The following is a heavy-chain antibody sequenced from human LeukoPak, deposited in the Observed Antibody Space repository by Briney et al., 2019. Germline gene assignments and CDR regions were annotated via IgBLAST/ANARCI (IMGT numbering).Heavy chain of an antibody. CDR1: GYTFTCYG. CDR2: ICAYNGKT. D-gene: IGHD3-10*01. Sequence: ASVTVSCMGSGYTFTCYGIRWVRPAPGQGLEGVGWICAYNGKTNYAQKLQGRVTMTTDTSTSTAYMELRSLRSDDTAMYYCARAPDYYGSGSYYNPFYYWGQGTLVTVSS. J-gene: IGHJ4*02. CDR3: ARAPDYYGSGSYYNPFYY. V-gene: IGHV1-18*04.